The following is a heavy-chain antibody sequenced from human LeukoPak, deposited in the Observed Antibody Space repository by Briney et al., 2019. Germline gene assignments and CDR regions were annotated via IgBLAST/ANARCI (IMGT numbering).Heavy chain of an antibody. J-gene: IGHJ4*02. CDR1: GFTFDYYT. D-gene: IGHD2-2*01. CDR2: ISWDGGST. CDR3: AKDSGVPAAMGSFDY. V-gene: IGHV3-43*01. Sequence: GGSLRLSCAASGFTFDYYTMHWVRQAPGKGLEWVSLISWDGGSTYYADSVKGRFTISRDNSKNSLYLQMNSLRTEDTALYYCAKDSGVPAAMGSFDYWGQGTLVTVSS.